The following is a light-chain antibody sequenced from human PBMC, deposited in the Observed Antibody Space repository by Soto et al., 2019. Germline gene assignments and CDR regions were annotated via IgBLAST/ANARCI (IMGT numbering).Light chain of an antibody. CDR3: QQYNNWPRT. CDR1: QSVSSS. CDR2: GAS. V-gene: IGKV3-15*01. Sequence: EIVLTQSPATLSLSPGERATLSCRTSQSVSSSLAWYQQKPGQAPRLLIYGASTRATAIPARYSGSGSGTEFNLTISSLQSEDFAVYYCQQYNNWPRTFGQGTKVDIK. J-gene: IGKJ1*01.